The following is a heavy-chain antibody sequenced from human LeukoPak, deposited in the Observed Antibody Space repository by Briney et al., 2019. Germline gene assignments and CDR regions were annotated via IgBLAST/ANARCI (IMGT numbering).Heavy chain of an antibody. CDR2: ISSSSSYI. D-gene: IGHD4-17*01. V-gene: IGHV3-21*01. Sequence: PGGSLRLSCAASGFTFSSYRMNWVRQAPGKGLEWVSSISSSSSYIYYADSVKGRFTISRDNAKNSLYLQMNSLRAEDTAVYYCARDTQTYGDYAPPASYFDLWGRGTLVTVSS. CDR1: GFTFSSYR. CDR3: ARDTQTYGDYAPPASYFDL. J-gene: IGHJ2*01.